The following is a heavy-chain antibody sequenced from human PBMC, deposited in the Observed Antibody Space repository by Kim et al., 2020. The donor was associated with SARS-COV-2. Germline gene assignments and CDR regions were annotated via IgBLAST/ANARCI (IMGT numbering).Heavy chain of an antibody. J-gene: IGHJ5*02. D-gene: IGHD3-10*01. Sequence: GKGRFTISRDNSKNTLYLQMNSLRAEDTAVYYCARDLGLWFGEMSWFDPWGQGTLVTVSS. V-gene: IGHV3-53*01. CDR3: ARDLGLWFGEMSWFDP.